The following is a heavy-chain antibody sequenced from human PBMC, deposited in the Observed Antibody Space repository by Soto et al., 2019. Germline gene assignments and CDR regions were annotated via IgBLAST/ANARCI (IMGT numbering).Heavy chain of an antibody. J-gene: IGHJ4*02. D-gene: IGHD3-10*01. CDR2: IYYTGST. Sequence: QVQLQESGPGLVKPSQTLSLTCTVSGDSISRGGYYWSWIRQHPGKGLEWIGYIYYTGSTYYNPSLKSRVTISVDTSKNQFSLKVSSVTAADTAVYYCARDPADRGDYFHYWGQGTLVTVSS. CDR1: GDSISRGGYY. V-gene: IGHV4-31*03. CDR3: ARDPADRGDYFHY.